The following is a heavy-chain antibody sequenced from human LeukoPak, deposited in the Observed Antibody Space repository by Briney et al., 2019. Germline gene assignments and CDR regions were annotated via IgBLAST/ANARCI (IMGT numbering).Heavy chain of an antibody. CDR3: AKVTHIAAALSAYYGMDV. V-gene: IGHV3-23*01. CDR2: ISGSGGST. Sequence: GGSLRLSCAASGFTFSSYAMSWVRQAPGKGLEWVSAISGSGGSTYYADSVKGRFTISRDNSKNTLYLQMNSLGAEDTAVYYCAKVTHIAAALSAYYGMDVWGQGTTVTVSS. J-gene: IGHJ6*02. D-gene: IGHD6-13*01. CDR1: GFTFSSYA.